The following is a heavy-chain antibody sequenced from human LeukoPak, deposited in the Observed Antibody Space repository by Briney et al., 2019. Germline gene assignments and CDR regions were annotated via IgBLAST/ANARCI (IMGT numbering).Heavy chain of an antibody. J-gene: IGHJ4*02. CDR1: GFTFSSYS. CDR2: ISSSSSTI. CDR3: AKGSRYYYDSSGYYYGYYFDY. V-gene: IGHV3-48*04. Sequence: GGSLRLSCAASGFTFSSYSMNWVRQAPGKGLEWVSYISSSSSTIYYADFVKGRFTISRDNAKNSLYLQMNSLRAEDTAVYYCAKGSRYYYDSSGYYYGYYFDYWGQGTLVTVSS. D-gene: IGHD3-22*01.